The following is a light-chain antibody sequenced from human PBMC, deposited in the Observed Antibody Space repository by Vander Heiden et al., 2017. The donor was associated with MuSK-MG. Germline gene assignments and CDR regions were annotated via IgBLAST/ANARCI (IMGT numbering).Light chain of an antibody. J-gene: IGLJ2*01. CDR3: QVWDNSSGHDV. Sequence: SYVLTQLPPVSVAPGKTARITCGGNNIGSKSVHWCQQKPGQAPVLVIYYDNDRPSGVPERFSGSNSGNAATLTISRVEAEDEADYYCQVWDNSSGHDVFGGGTKLTVL. CDR2: YDN. CDR1: NIGSKS. V-gene: IGLV3-21*04.